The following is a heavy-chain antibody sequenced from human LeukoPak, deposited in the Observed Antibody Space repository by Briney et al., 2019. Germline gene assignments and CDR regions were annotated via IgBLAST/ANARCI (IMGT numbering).Heavy chain of an antibody. D-gene: IGHD4-23*01. CDR3: AKISPLDYGGKPWALDI. CDR1: GFTFRSYA. J-gene: IGHJ3*02. V-gene: IGHV3-23*01. Sequence: PGGPLRLSCAASGFTFRSYAMSWVRQTPGKGLEWVSGIDPSGGGTYYADSVKGRFTISRDNSRDTLYLQMSSLRAEDTAAYYCAKISPLDYGGKPWALDIWGQGTMVTVSS. CDR2: IDPSGGGT.